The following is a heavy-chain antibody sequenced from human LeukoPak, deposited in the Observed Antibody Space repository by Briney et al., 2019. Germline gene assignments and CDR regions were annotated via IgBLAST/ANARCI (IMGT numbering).Heavy chain of an antibody. CDR3: ARGRREFGYCSGGSCYSSHFHY. D-gene: IGHD2-15*01. J-gene: IGHJ4*02. Sequence: PSETLSLTCAVYGGSFSGYYWSWIRQPPGKGLEWIGGMILSGSTNYNPSLKSRVTISVDTSKNQFSLTLSSVTAGDTAGYYCARGRREFGYCSGGSCYSSHFHYWGQGTLATVSS. V-gene: IGHV4-34*01. CDR1: GGSFSGYY. CDR2: MILSGST.